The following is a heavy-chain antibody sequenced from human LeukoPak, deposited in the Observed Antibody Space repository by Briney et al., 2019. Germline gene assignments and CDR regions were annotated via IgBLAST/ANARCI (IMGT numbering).Heavy chain of an antibody. V-gene: IGHV1-18*01. CDR2: ISAYNGNT. CDR1: GGTFSSYA. J-gene: IGHJ4*02. D-gene: IGHD1-26*01. Sequence: ASVRVSCKASGGTFSSYAISWVRQAPGQGLEWMGWISAYNGNTNYAQKLQGRVTMTTDTSTSTAYMELRSLRSDDTAVYYCAREAPFGWELQFDYWGQGTLVTVSS. CDR3: AREAPFGWELQFDY.